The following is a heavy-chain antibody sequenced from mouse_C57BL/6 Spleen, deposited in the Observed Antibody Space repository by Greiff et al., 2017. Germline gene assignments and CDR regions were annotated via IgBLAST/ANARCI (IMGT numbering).Heavy chain of an antibody. CDR1: GFTFSDYY. D-gene: IGHD1-1*01. J-gene: IGHJ3*01. CDR2: ISNGGGST. V-gene: IGHV5-12*01. Sequence: DVMLVESGGGLVQPGGSLKLSCAASGFTFSDYYMYWVRQTPEKRLEWVAYISNGGGSTYYPDTVKGRFTISRDNAKNTLYLQMSRLKSEDTAMYYCARQGVYGSSWFAYWGQGTLVTVSA. CDR3: ARQGVYGSSWFAY.